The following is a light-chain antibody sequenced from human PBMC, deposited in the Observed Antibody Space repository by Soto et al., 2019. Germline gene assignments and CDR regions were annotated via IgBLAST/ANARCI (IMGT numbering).Light chain of an antibody. CDR1: QGISSS. CDR3: QQLKSFPLS. J-gene: IGKJ4*01. CDR2: AAS. V-gene: IGKV1-9*01. Sequence: IQLTQSPSSLSASVGDRVTITCRASQGISSSLAWYQQQPGKDPKLLIYAASTLQSGVPSRFSGSGSGTDFTLTISSLQPEDFATYYCQQLKSFPLSVGGGNKLDIK.